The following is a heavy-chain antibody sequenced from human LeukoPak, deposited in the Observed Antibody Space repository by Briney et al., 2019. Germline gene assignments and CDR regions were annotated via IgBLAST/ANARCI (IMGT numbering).Heavy chain of an antibody. CDR1: GYTFTGYY. CDR2: INPNSGGT. Sequence: ASVKVSCKASGYTFTGYYMHWVRQAPGQGLEWMGWINPNSGGTNYAQKFRGRVTMTRDTSISTAYMELSRLRSDDTAVYYCAGAPSVNYYDSSGYLSAYYYGMDVWGQGTTVTVSS. V-gene: IGHV1-2*02. J-gene: IGHJ6*02. D-gene: IGHD3-22*01. CDR3: AGAPSVNYYDSSGYLSAYYYGMDV.